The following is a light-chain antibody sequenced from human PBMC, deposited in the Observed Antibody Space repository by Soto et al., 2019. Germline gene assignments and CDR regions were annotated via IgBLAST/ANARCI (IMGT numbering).Light chain of an antibody. CDR1: QSISSW. V-gene: IGKV1-5*01. CDR3: QQYNRYLT. J-gene: IGKJ4*01. CDR2: DAS. Sequence: DIQMTQSPSTLSASVGDRVTITCRASQSISSWLAWYQQKPGKAPKLLIYDASSLVSGVPSRFSGSGSGTEFTLTISGLQPDDFATYYCQQYNRYLTFGGGTKVEIK.